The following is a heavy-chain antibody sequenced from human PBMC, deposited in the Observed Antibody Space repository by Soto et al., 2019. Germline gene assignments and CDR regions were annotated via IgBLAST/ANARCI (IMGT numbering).Heavy chain of an antibody. J-gene: IGHJ6*02. Sequence: GGSLRLSCVVSGLTFSDYGFHWVRQAPGKGLDWVAAISYDGSFVYYADSVRGRFTISRDNSRNTLDLQMNTLRHEDTAVYYCAKERGRNRNFAMDVWGQGTTVTVSS. D-gene: IGHD1-1*01. CDR2: ISYDGSFV. CDR1: GLTFSDYG. V-gene: IGHV3-30*18. CDR3: AKERGRNRNFAMDV.